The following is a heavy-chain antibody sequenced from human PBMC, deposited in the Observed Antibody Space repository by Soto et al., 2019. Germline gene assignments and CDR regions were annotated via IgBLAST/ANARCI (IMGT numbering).Heavy chain of an antibody. Sequence: QVQLVQSGAEVKKPGSSVKVSCKASGSTFSNYAFSWVRQAPGQGLEWLGGIMPIFGRADYAQKFWGRVTITAYESTSTAHMELSSLRSEDTAVYYCASWLKEDGIGGNYYYGMDVWGQGTTVTVSS. CDR3: ASWLKEDGIGGNYYYGMDV. CDR2: IMPIFGRA. J-gene: IGHJ6*02. D-gene: IGHD1-20*01. CDR1: GSTFSNYA. V-gene: IGHV1-69*12.